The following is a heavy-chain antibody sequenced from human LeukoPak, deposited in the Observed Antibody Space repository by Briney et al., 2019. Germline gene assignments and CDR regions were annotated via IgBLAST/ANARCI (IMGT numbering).Heavy chain of an antibody. CDR3: ARGGVCGDFYFDY. CDR1: KYTFTGYY. Sequence: ASVKVSCRASKYTFTGYYMHWVRQAPGQGLAWMGWIHPNSGGTNYDQKFQGRVTMTRDTSISTAYMELSRLTSDDTAVYYCARGGVCGDFYFDYWGQGALVTVSS. CDR2: IHPNSGGT. V-gene: IGHV1-2*02. D-gene: IGHD4-17*01. J-gene: IGHJ4*02.